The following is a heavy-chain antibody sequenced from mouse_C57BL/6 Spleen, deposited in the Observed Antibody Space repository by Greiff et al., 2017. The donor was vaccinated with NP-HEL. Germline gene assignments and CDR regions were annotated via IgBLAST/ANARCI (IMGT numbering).Heavy chain of an antibody. CDR1: GYTFTSYW. CDR3: ARSGSNYEYFDV. CDR2: IDPSDSYT. V-gene: IGHV1-59*01. J-gene: IGHJ1*03. Sequence: VQLQQPGAELVRPGTSVKLSCKASGYTFTSYWMHWVKQRPGQGLEWIGVIDPSDSYTNYNQKFKGKATLTVDTSSSTAYMQLSSLTSEDSAVYYCARSGSNYEYFDVWGTGPTVTVAS. D-gene: IGHD2-5*01.